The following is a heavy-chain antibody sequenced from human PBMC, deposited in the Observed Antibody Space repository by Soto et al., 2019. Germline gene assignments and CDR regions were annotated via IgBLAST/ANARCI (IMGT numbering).Heavy chain of an antibody. V-gene: IGHV3-9*01. D-gene: IGHD5-18*01. CDR1: GFTFDIYA. CDR3: AKELGGYSYGYELDH. CDR2: ISWNSGSR. J-gene: IGHJ4*02. Sequence: EVQLVDSGGGLVQPGRSLRLSCAASGFTFDIYAMHWVRQAPGKGLEGVSSISWNSGSRGYADSVKGRFTISRDNAKNALYSQMDSLRTEDTAFYYCAKELGGYSYGYELDHWGQGTMVAVTS.